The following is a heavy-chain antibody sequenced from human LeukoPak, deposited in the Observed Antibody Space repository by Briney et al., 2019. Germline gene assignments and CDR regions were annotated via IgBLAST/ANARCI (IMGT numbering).Heavy chain of an antibody. CDR3: ARGSGSNSPRYLKGDF. D-gene: IGHD3-10*01. Sequence: ASVKVSCKASGYTFTDYYMNWVRLAPGQGLEWLGWINPDTGTTSLAQKFQGRVTLTRDTAISTVSIEVTRLTSDDTAIYYCARGSGSNSPRYLKGDFWGQGTLLTVSS. V-gene: IGHV1-2*02. CDR2: INPDTGTT. CDR1: GYTFTDYY. J-gene: IGHJ4*02.